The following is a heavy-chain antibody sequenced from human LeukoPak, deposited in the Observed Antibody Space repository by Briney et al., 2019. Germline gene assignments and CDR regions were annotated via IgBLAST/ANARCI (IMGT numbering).Heavy chain of an antibody. Sequence: SETLSLACAVYGGSISGYYWSWIRQPPGKGLEWIGEINHSGSTNYNPSLKSRVSISVDTSKNQFSLKLLSSVTAADTAVYYCARQEIGNCSTTSCYSFDYWGQGTLVTVSS. V-gene: IGHV4-34*01. D-gene: IGHD2-2*02. CDR1: GGSISGYY. J-gene: IGHJ4*02. CDR3: ARQEIGNCSTTSCYSFDY. CDR2: INHSGST.